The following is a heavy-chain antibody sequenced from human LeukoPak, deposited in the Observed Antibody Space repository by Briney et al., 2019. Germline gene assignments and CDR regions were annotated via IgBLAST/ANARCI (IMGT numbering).Heavy chain of an antibody. D-gene: IGHD2-2*01. Sequence: PGGSLRLSCAASGFTFSSYGMHWVRQAPGKGLEWVAFIRDDGTNKYYADSVKGRFAISRDKSKNTLDLQMNSLRAEDTAVYYCAKDRDPIVVVPTPMDVWGKGTTVTISS. CDR2: IRDDGTNK. CDR3: AKDRDPIVVVPTPMDV. V-gene: IGHV3-30*02. J-gene: IGHJ6*03. CDR1: GFTFSSYG.